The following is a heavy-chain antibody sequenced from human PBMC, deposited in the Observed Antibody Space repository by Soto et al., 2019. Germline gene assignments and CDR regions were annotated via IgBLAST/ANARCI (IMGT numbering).Heavy chain of an antibody. CDR1: GGSISSYY. J-gene: IGHJ4*02. V-gene: IGHV4-59*12. CDR2: IYYSWST. D-gene: IGHD3-22*01. CDR3: ARVDSSGYYWCYFDY. Sequence: SETLSLTCTVSGGSISSYYWSWIRQPPGKGLEWIGYIYYSWSTNYNPSLQSRVTISVETSKNHFSRELSAVPAADTTVYYCARVDSSGYYWCYFDYWGQGTLVTVSS.